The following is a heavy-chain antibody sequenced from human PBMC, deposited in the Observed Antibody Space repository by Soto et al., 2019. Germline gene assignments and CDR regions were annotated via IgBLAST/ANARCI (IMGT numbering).Heavy chain of an antibody. Sequence: ASVKVSCKASGYFFTAFAIHWVRQAPGQRLEWMGWINIDTGNTKYSRNLQGRVTMTRDTSINTAYMELSSLRSDDTAVYYCARSVLAATNYGMDVWGQGTSVTVSS. V-gene: IGHV1-3*04. CDR1: GYFFTAFA. CDR2: INIDTGNT. D-gene: IGHD6-13*01. CDR3: ARSVLAATNYGMDV. J-gene: IGHJ6*02.